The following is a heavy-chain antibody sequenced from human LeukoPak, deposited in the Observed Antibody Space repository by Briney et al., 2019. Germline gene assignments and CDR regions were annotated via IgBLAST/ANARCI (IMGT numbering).Heavy chain of an antibody. Sequence: GRSLRLSCAASGFTFDDYAMHWVRQAPGKGLEWVSGISWNSGSIGYADSVKGRFTISRDNAKNSLYLQMNSLRAEDTALYYCAKATTRWDGYAGYFDYWGQGTLVTVSS. CDR2: ISWNSGSI. D-gene: IGHD5-24*01. V-gene: IGHV3-9*01. CDR3: AKATTRWDGYAGYFDY. J-gene: IGHJ4*02. CDR1: GFTFDDYA.